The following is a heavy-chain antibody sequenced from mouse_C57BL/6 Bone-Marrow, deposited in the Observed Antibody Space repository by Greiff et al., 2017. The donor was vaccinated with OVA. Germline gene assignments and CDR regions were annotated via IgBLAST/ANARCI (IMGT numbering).Heavy chain of an antibody. V-gene: IGHV1-59*01. CDR1: GYTFTSYW. D-gene: IGHD4-1*01. J-gene: IGHJ3*01. Sequence: VQLQQPGAELVRPGTSVKLSCKASGYTFTSYWMHWVKQRPGQGLEWIGVIDPSDSYTNYNQKFKGKATLTVDTSSSTADMQLSSLTSEDSAVYYCATGPWFAYWGQGTLVTVSA. CDR3: ATGPWFAY. CDR2: IDPSDSYT.